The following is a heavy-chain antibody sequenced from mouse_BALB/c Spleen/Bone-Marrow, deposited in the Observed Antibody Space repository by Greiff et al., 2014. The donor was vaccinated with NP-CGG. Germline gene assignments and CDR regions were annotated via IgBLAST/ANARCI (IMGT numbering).Heavy chain of an antibody. D-gene: IGHD1-1*01. CDR3: NYYGNTFDY. J-gene: IGHJ2*01. V-gene: IGHV1S53*02. CDR1: GYTFTDHA. Sequence: QVQLQQSDAELVKPGASVKISCKASGYTFTDHAIHWVKQKPEQGLEWIGYISPGTGSIKYNEKFKDKVTMTADKSSSTAYMQLNSLTSDDSTVYFCNYYGNTFDYWSQGTTLTVSS. CDR2: ISPGTGSI.